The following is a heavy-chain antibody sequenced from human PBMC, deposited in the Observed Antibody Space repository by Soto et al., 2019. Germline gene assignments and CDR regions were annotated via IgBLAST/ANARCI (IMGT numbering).Heavy chain of an antibody. V-gene: IGHV4-39*01. J-gene: IGHJ4*02. Sequence: SETLSLTCTVSGGSISSSSYYWGWIRQPPGKGLEWIGSIYYSGSTYYNPSLKSRVTISVDTSKNQFSLKLSSVTAADTAVYYCARHVGELAYFDYWGQGTLVTGSS. D-gene: IGHD1-26*01. CDR1: GGSISSSSYY. CDR2: IYYSGST. CDR3: ARHVGELAYFDY.